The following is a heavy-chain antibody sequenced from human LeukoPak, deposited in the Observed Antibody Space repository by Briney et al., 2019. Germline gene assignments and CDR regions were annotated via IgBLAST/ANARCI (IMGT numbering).Heavy chain of an antibody. J-gene: IGHJ6*02. V-gene: IGHV4-34*01. D-gene: IGHD3-9*01. Sequence: KPSETLSLTCAVYGGSFSGYYWSWIRQPPGKGLEWIGEINHSGSTNYNPSLKSRVTISVDTSKNQFSLKLSSVTAADTAVYYCARLTTYDVFSINYYALDVWGQGTPVTVTS. CDR1: GGSFSGYY. CDR2: INHSGST. CDR3: ARLTTYDVFSINYYALDV.